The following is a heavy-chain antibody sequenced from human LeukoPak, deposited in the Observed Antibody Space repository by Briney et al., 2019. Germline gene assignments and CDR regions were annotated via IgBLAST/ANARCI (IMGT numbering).Heavy chain of an antibody. CDR1: GFTFSNAW. D-gene: IGHD1-1*01. V-gene: IGHV3-15*01. CDR2: IKSKTDGGTT. Sequence: GGSLRLSCAASGFTFSNAWMSWVRQAPGKGLEWVGRIKSKTDGGTTDYAAPVKGRFTISRDDSKNTLYLQMNSLKTEDTAVYYCTTPRYRNDERIDYWGQGTLVTVSS. CDR3: TTPRYRNDERIDY. J-gene: IGHJ4*02.